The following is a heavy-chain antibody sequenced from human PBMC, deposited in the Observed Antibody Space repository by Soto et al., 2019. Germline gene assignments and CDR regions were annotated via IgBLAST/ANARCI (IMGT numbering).Heavy chain of an antibody. J-gene: IGHJ6*04. D-gene: IGHD3-10*01. V-gene: IGHV1-46*03. CDR1: GYTFTSYY. CDR2: INPSGGSR. Sequence: QVQLVQSGAEAKKPGASEKVSCKASGYTFTSYYMHWVRQAPGQGLEWMGIINPSGGSRSYAQKFQDRVTMTRNTSTSTVYMDLSSMRTEDTAVYYCARDGYGSGGMDVWGEGTTVTVST. CDR3: ARDGYGSGGMDV.